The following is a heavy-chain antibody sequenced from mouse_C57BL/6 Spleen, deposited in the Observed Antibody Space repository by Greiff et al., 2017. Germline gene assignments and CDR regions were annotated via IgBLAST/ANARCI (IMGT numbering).Heavy chain of an antibody. D-gene: IGHD1-1*01. CDR1: GYTFTSYW. J-gene: IGHJ2*01. V-gene: IGHV1-64*01. CDR2: IHPNSGST. Sequence: QVQLQQSGAELVKPGASVKLSCKASGYTFTSYWMHWVKQRPGQGLEWIGMIHPNSGSTNYNEKFKSKATLTVDKSSSTAYMQLSSLTSEDSAVYYCARLTTVVATQADYWGQGTTLTVSS. CDR3: ARLTTVVATQADY.